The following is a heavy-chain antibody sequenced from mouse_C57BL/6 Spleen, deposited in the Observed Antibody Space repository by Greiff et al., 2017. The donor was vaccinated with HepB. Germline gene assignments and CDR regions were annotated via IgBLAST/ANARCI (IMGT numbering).Heavy chain of an antibody. J-gene: IGHJ4*01. V-gene: IGHV1-15*01. CDR1: GYTFTDYE. CDR2: IDPETGGT. D-gene: IGHD1-1*01. Sequence: VQLVESGAELVRPGASVTLSCKASGYTFTDYEMHWVKQTPVHGLEWIGAIDPETGGTAYNQKFKGKAILTADKSSSTAYMELRSLTSEDSAVYYCTRFYYYGSSYDYYAMDYWGQGTSVTVSS. CDR3: TRFYYYGSSYDYYAMDY.